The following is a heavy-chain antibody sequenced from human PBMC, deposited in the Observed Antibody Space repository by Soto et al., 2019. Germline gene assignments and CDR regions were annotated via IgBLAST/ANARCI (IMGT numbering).Heavy chain of an antibody. J-gene: IGHJ4*02. Sequence: EVHLVESGGRMVRPGESLRLSCAASGFNFEEYGMTWVRQAPGKGLEWVAGSNWDGDDTGYADSVQGRFTISRDNAKKFLYLQMNSLRVEDTALYYCAIGDIAVAVASDYWGQGTLVTVSS. D-gene: IGHD6-19*01. CDR1: GFNFEEYG. CDR2: SNWDGDDT. V-gene: IGHV3-20*04. CDR3: AIGDIAVAVASDY.